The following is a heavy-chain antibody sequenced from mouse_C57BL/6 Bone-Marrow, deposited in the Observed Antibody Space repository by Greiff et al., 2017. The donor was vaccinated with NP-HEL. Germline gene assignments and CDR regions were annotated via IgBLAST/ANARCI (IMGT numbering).Heavy chain of an antibody. D-gene: IGHD2-4*01. CDR1: GYTFTDYY. V-gene: IGHV1-26*01. CDR2: INPNNGGT. CDR3: ARLKIYYDYDGFAY. J-gene: IGHJ3*01. Sequence: VQLQQSGPELVKPGASVKISCKASGYTFTDYYMNWVKQSHGKSLEWIGDINPNNGGTSYNQKFKGKATLTVDKSSSTAYMELRSLTSEDSAVYYCARLKIYYDYDGFAYWGQGTLVTVSA.